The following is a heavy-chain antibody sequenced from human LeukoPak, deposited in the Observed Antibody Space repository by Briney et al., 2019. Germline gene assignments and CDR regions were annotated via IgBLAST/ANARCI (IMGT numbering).Heavy chain of an antibody. Sequence: SETLSLTCTVSGYSISSGYYWGWIRQPPGKGLEWIGSIYYSGSTYYNPSLKSRVTISVDTSKNQFSLKLSSVTAADTAVYYCARHVDSGTYFDYWGQGTLVTVSS. CDR1: GYSISSGYY. CDR3: ARHVDSGTYFDY. J-gene: IGHJ4*02. D-gene: IGHD5-12*01. CDR2: IYYSGST. V-gene: IGHV4-38-2*02.